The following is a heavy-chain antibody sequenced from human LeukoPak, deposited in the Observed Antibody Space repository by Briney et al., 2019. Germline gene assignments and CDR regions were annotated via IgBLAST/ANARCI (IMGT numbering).Heavy chain of an antibody. CDR1: GGSISSSSYY. Sequence: SETLSLTCTVSGGSISSSSYYWGWIRQPPGKGLEWIGSIYYSGSTYYNPSLKSRVTMSIDTSKNQFSLKLSSVTAADTAVYYCARDAKYYYGSRTYFFFEYWGQGTLLTVSS. J-gene: IGHJ4*02. V-gene: IGHV4-39*07. CDR3: ARDAKYYYGSRTYFFFEY. CDR2: IYYSGST. D-gene: IGHD3-10*01.